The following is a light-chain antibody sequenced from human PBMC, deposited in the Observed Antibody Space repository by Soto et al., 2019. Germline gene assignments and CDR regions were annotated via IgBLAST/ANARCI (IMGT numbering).Light chain of an antibody. J-gene: IGKJ1*01. CDR2: WTS. V-gene: IGKV4-1*01. CDR1: QSVLYSSTNNNY. CDR3: QQSYTTPRT. Sequence: DIVMTQSPDSLAVSLGERATINCKSSQSVLYSSTNNNYLSWYQQKPGQPPKLLIYWTSTRESGVPDRFSGSGSGTDFTLTISSLQAEDVAVYYCQQSYTTPRTFGQGTKVEI.